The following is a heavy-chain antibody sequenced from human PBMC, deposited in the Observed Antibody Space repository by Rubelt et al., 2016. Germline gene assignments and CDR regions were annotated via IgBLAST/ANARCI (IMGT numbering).Heavy chain of an antibody. CDR1: A. J-gene: IGHJ6*02. Sequence: AMHWVRQAPGKGLEWVAVISYDGSNKYYADSVKGRFTISRDNSKNTLYLQMNSLRAEDTAVYYCARDSAAAGTPYYYYYGMDVWGQGTTVTVSS. D-gene: IGHD6-13*01. V-gene: IGHV3-30*04. CDR2: ISYDGSNK. CDR3: ARDSAAAGTPYYYYYGMDV.